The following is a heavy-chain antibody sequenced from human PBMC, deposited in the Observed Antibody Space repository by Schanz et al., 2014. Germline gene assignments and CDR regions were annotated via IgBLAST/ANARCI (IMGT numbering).Heavy chain of an antibody. V-gene: IGHV3-74*01. J-gene: IGHJ4*02. CDR3: AKEGTVVSGSPRDY. Sequence: VQLVQSGGGVVQPGGSLRLSCAASGFTFSVYWMHWVRQPPGKGLVSVSRISGDGTTTSYADSVKGRFTISRDNAKNTLYLQMSRLRVEDTAVYYCAKEGTVVSGSPRDYWGRGTLVTVSS. D-gene: IGHD3-10*01. CDR1: GFTFSVYW. CDR2: ISGDGTTT.